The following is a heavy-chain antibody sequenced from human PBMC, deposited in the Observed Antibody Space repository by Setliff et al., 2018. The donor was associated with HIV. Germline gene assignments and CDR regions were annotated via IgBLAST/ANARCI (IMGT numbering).Heavy chain of an antibody. J-gene: IGHJ4*02. CDR1: GFTFGDYY. CDR2: ISSRGSSK. D-gene: IGHD3-9*01. CDR3: AKSPPDYDILTGWPEYFDY. V-gene: IGHV3-11*04. Sequence: GSLRLSCAASGFTFGDYYMTWIRQAPKKGLERVAYISSRGSSKYYSDSVKARFTISRDNANNSLYLHMNSLRAEDTAVYYCAKSPPDYDILTGWPEYFDYWGQGTLVTVSS.